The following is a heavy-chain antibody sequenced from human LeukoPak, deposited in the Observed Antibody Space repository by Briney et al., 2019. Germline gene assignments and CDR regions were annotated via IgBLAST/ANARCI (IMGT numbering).Heavy chain of an antibody. J-gene: IGHJ4*02. CDR3: TTCYNDPLFEY. CDR2: IYSSGST. V-gene: IGHV3-66*01. CDR1: GFTVSTNY. Sequence: GGSLRLSCAASGFTVSTNYMTWVRQAPGKGLEWVAVIYSSGSTFYADPVKGRFTISRDNSKNTLDLQMNSLRAEDTAVYHCTTCYNDPLFEYWGQGTLVTVSS. D-gene: IGHD5-24*01.